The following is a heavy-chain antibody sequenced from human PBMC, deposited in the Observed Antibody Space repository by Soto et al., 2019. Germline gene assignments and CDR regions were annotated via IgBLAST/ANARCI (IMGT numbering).Heavy chain of an antibody. CDR1: GDSVSSSSVT. V-gene: IGHV6-1*01. D-gene: IGHD7-27*01. CDR2: TYYRSKWYN. Sequence: SQTLSLTCAISGDSVSSSSVTWNWIRQSPSRGLEWLGRTYYRSKWYNDYAESVKSRITINPDTSKNQFSLHLNSVTPEDTAVYYCTRGPSGDKVDFWGQGLLVTVSS. J-gene: IGHJ4*02. CDR3: TRGPSGDKVDF.